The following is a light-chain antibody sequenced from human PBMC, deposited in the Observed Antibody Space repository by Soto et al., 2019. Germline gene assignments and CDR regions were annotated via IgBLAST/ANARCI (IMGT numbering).Light chain of an antibody. CDR2: EVT. J-gene: IGLJ1*01. V-gene: IGLV2-14*01. CDR1: SSDVGGYNY. Sequence: QSVLTQPASVSGSPGQSITISCTGTSSDVGGYNYVSWYQHHPGKAPKLMIYEVTNRPSGVSIRFSGSKSGTTASLTISGLQAEVEADYYCLSFTSSSTYIFGTGTKV. CDR3: LSFTSSSTYI.